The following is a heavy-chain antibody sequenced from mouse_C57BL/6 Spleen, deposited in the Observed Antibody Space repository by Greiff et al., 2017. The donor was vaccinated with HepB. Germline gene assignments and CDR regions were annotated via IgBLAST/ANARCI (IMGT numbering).Heavy chain of an antibody. D-gene: IGHD4-1*01. CDR2: ISNGGGST. CDR1: GFTFSDYY. J-gene: IGHJ2*01. CDR3: ARLRLGRFDY. Sequence: EVHLVESGGGLVQPGGSLKLSCAASGFTFSDYYMYWVRQTPEKRLEWVAYISNGGGSTYYPDTVKGRFTISRDNAKNTLYLQMSRLKSEDTAMYYCARLRLGRFDYWGQGTTLTVSS. V-gene: IGHV5-12*01.